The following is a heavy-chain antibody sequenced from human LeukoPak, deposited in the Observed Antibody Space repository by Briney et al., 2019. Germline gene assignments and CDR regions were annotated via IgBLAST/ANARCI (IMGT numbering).Heavy chain of an antibody. CDR1: GYTFTSYG. J-gene: IGHJ4*02. CDR2: ISAYRGNT. D-gene: IGHD3-10*01. V-gene: IGHV1-18*01. Sequence: ASVKVSCKASGYTFTSYGISWVRQAPGQGLEWMGWISAYRGNTHYAQKLQGRVTMTRNTSISTAYMELSSLRSEDTAVYYCARGSGGSGYWGQGTLVTVSS. CDR3: ARGSGGSGY.